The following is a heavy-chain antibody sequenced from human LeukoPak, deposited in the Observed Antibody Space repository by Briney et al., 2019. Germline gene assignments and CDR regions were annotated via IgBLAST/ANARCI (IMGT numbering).Heavy chain of an antibody. V-gene: IGHV3-30*01. CDR2: ISYDGSNK. D-gene: IGHD5-24*01. CDR3: ARAYHRWDYYYYMDV. CDR1: GFTFSSYA. Sequence: PGGSLRLSCAASGFTFSSYAMHWVRQAPGKGLEWVAVISYDGSNKYYADSVKGRFTISRDNSKNTLYLQMNSLRAEDTAVYYCARAYHRWDYYYYMDVWGKGTTVTVSS. J-gene: IGHJ6*03.